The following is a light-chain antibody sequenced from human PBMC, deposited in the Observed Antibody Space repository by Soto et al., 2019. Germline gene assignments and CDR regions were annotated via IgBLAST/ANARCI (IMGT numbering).Light chain of an antibody. CDR2: GAS. Sequence: EIVMTQSPATLSVSPGERATLSCRASQSVSSNLAWYQQKPGQPPRLLIYGASTRATGIPDRFSGSGSGTDFTLTISRLEPEDFAVYYCQQYGTSPVTFGPGTKVDIK. V-gene: IGKV3-20*01. J-gene: IGKJ3*01. CDR1: QSVSSN. CDR3: QQYGTSPVT.